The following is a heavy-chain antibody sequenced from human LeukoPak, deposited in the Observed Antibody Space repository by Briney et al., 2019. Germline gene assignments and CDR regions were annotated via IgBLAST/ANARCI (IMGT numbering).Heavy chain of an antibody. CDR2: ISSTGSYT. Sequence: KAGGSLRLSCAASGFTFSDYFMNWIRQTPGKGLEWVSCISSTGSYTHYADSVKGRFTISRDNAKNSLYLQMNSLRAEDTAVYYCARGRPTVTFLYRFHYWGQGTLVTVSS. CDR3: ARGRPTVTFLYRFHY. J-gene: IGHJ4*02. V-gene: IGHV3-11*06. CDR1: GFTFSDYF. D-gene: IGHD4-17*01.